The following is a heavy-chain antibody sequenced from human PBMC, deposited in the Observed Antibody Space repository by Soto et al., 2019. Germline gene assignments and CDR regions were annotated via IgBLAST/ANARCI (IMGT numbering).Heavy chain of an antibody. V-gene: IGHV3-30-3*01. CDR1: GFTFSSYA. Sequence: GGSLRLSCAASGFTFSSYAMHWVRQAPGKGLEWVAVISYDGSNKYYADSVKGRFTISRDNSKNTLYLQMNSLRAEDTAVYYCARDRAKIGYCTNGVCPHYGMDVWGQGTTVTVSS. J-gene: IGHJ6*02. D-gene: IGHD2-8*01. CDR2: ISYDGSNK. CDR3: ARDRAKIGYCTNGVCPHYGMDV.